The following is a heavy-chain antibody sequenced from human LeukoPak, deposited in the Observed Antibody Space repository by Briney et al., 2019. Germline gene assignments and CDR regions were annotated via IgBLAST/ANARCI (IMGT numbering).Heavy chain of an antibody. CDR2: IYYSGSA. J-gene: IGHJ4*02. D-gene: IGHD2-21*02. Sequence: SETLSLTCTVSGGSISSSSYYWGWIRQPPGKGLEWIGSIYYSGSAYYNPSLKSRVTISVDTSKNQFSLKLSSVTAADTAVYYCGRDRLAVVTAMGVFDYWGQGTLVTVSS. V-gene: IGHV4-39*07. CDR1: GGSISSSSYY. CDR3: GRDRLAVVTAMGVFDY.